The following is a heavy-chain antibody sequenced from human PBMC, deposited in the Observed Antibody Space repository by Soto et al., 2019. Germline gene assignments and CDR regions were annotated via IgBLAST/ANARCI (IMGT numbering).Heavy chain of an antibody. V-gene: IGHV4-59*01. CDR3: AREITVTTWAFDY. CDR1: GGSISSYY. J-gene: IGHJ4*02. Sequence: SETLSLTCTVSGGSISSYYWNWIRQPPGKGLEWIGYIYYSGSTNHNPSLKSRVTISVDTSKTQFSLKLSSVTAADTAVYYCAREITVTTWAFDYWGQGTLVTVSS. CDR2: IYYSGST. D-gene: IGHD4-17*01.